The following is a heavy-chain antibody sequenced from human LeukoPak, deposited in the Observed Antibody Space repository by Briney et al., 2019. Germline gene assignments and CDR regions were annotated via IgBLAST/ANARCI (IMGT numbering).Heavy chain of an antibody. V-gene: IGHV4-38-2*02. CDR3: ARVPLGQQLVFIDD. J-gene: IGHJ4*02. Sequence: PSETLSLTCTVSGDSINNYYWSWIRQPPGKGLEWIGSIYHSGSTYYNPSLKSRVTISVDTSKNQFSLKQSSVTAADTAVYYCARVPLGQQLVFIDDWGQGTLVTVSS. CDR2: IYHSGST. D-gene: IGHD6-6*01. CDR1: GDSINNYY.